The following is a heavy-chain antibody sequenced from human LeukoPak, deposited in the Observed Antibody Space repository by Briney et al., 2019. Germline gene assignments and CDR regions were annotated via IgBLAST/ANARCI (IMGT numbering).Heavy chain of an antibody. V-gene: IGHV4-4*07. D-gene: IGHD2-15*01. J-gene: IGHJ3*02. CDR1: GGSISSYY. CDR3: ARPLGYCSGGSCYGDAFDI. CDR2: IYTSGST. Sequence: PSETLSLTCSVSGGSISSYYWSWIRQPAGKGLEWIGRIYTSGSTNYNPSLKSRVTMSVDTSKNQFSLKLSSVTAADTAVYYCARPLGYCSGGSCYGDAFDIWGQGTMVTVSS.